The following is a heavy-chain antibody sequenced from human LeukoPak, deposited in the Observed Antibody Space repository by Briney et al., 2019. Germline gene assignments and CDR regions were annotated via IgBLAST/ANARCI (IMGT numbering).Heavy chain of an antibody. Sequence: SETLSLTCTVSGGSSSSYYWSWIRQPPGKGLEGIGYIYYSGSTNYNPSLKSRVTISVDTSKNQFSLKLSSVTAADTAVYYCATHPGFDSSGDSYFDYWGQGTLVTVSS. CDR2: IYYSGST. CDR3: ATHPGFDSSGDSYFDY. V-gene: IGHV4-59*01. CDR1: GGSSSSYY. D-gene: IGHD3-22*01. J-gene: IGHJ4*02.